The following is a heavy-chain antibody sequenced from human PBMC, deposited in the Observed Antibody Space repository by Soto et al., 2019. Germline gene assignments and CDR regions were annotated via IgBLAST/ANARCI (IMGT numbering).Heavy chain of an antibody. V-gene: IGHV1-69*13. D-gene: IGHD6-13*01. CDR1: VGTFSSYA. CDR2: IIPIFGTA. CDR3: ASARDEQQLVLFNSYYGMDV. Sequence: SVKVSCKASVGTFSSYAISWVRQAPGQGLEWMGGIIPIFGTANYAQKFQGRVTITADESTSTAYMELSSLRSEDTAVYYCASARDEQQLVLFNSYYGMDVWGQGTTVPASS. J-gene: IGHJ6*02.